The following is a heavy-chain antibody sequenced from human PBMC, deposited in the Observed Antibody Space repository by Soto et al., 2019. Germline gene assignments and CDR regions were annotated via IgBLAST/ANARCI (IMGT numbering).Heavy chain of an antibody. Sequence: QVQLVQSGAEVKKPGASVKVSCKASGYTFTSYGISWVRQAPGQGLEWMGWISAYNGNTNYAQKLQGRVTMTTDTSTSTAYMELRSQRSDDTAVYYCARSRSQWLLLPTNFDYWGQGTLVTVSS. V-gene: IGHV1-18*04. D-gene: IGHD3-22*01. CDR2: ISAYNGNT. CDR3: ARSRSQWLLLPTNFDY. J-gene: IGHJ4*02. CDR1: GYTFTSYG.